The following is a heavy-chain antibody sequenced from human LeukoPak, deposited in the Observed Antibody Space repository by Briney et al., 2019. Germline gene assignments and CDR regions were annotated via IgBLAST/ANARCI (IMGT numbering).Heavy chain of an antibody. Sequence: GGPLRLSCAASGFTVSSYEMNWVRQAPGKGLEWVSYISSSGSTIYYADSVKGRFTISRDNAKNSLYLQMNSLRAEDTAVYYCAELGITMIGGVWGKGTTVTISS. D-gene: IGHD3-10*02. V-gene: IGHV3-48*03. J-gene: IGHJ6*04. CDR2: ISSSGSTI. CDR3: AELGITMIGGV. CDR1: GFTVSSYE.